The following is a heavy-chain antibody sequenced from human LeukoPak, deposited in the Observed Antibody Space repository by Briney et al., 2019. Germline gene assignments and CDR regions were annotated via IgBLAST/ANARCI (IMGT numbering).Heavy chain of an antibody. CDR3: AREGPRGNSQFDY. CDR1: VVTFSSYS. J-gene: IGHJ4*02. Sequence: GGSLRLSCAAAVVTFSSYSVHWVRQAPGKGLEWVVLIWYDGSNKYYADSVKGRLTISRDNSKNTLYLQMNSLRAEDTAVYYCAREGPRGNSQFDYWGQGTLVTVSS. D-gene: IGHD2/OR15-2a*01. V-gene: IGHV3-33*01. CDR2: IWYDGSNK.